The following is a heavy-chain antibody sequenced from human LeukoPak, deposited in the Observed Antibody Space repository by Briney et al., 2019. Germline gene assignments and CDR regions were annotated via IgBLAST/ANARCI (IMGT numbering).Heavy chain of an antibody. J-gene: IGHJ4*02. CDR2: INHSGST. D-gene: IGHD4-17*01. CDR1: GGSFSGYY. Sequence: SETLSLTCAVYGGSFSGYYWSWIRQPPGKGLEWIGEINHSGSTNYNPSLKSRVTISVDTSKNQFSLKLSSVTAADTAVYYCARGSGGYGDYYYFVYWGQGTLVTVSS. CDR3: ARGSGGYGDYYYFVY. V-gene: IGHV4-34*01.